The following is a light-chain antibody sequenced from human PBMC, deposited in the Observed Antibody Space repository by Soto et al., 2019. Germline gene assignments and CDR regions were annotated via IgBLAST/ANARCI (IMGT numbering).Light chain of an antibody. V-gene: IGLV2-14*03. J-gene: IGLJ1*01. CDR2: DVT. CDR1: MSDINTYLY. CDR3: SSYTISTLV. Sequence: QSVMTKTASVSGSPGRSNTISWTGTMSDINTYLYISWYQQHPGKAPKLIIFDVTNRPPGVSNRFSGYKSGRTASLTISGLQAEDEADYYCSSYTISTLVFVTGTKVTVL.